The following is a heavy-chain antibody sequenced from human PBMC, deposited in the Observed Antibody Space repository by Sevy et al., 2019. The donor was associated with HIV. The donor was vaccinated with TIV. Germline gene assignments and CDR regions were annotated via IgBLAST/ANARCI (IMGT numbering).Heavy chain of an antibody. V-gene: IGHV3-7*01. CDR3: ARDDGNYYFHY. D-gene: IGHD1-7*01. CDR2: IKQDAGQK. Sequence: GGSLRLSCAASGFTFSKYWMGWVHQAPGKGLEWVANIKQDAGQKYYVDSVKGRFTISRDNAKNSLYLQMNSLRAEDTAVYFCARDDGNYYFHYWGQGTLVTVSP. J-gene: IGHJ4*02. CDR1: GFTFSKYW.